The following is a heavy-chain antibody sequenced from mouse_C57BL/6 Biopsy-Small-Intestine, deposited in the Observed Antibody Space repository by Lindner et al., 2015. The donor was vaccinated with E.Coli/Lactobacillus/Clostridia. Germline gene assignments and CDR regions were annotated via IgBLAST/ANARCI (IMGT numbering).Heavy chain of an antibody. D-gene: IGHD1-1*01. V-gene: IGHV1-81*01. J-gene: IGHJ1*01. CDR3: ARDTKQQLDLYYYYGMDV. Sequence: SVKVSCKASGYTFTSYGISWVRQAPGQGLEWMGWISAYNGNTNYAQKLQGRVTMTTDTSTSTAYMELRSLRSDGTAVYYCARDTKQQLDLYYYYGMDVWGQGTTVTVSS. CDR1: GYTFTSYG. CDR2: ISAYNGNT.